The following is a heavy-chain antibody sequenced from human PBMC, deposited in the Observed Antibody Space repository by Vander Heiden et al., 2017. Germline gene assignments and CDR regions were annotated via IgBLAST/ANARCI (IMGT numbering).Heavy chain of an antibody. CDR3: ARVQSGSSGGY. V-gene: IGHV1-69*01. CDR2: IIAIFGTA. CDR1: GGPFGSYA. Sequence: QVQLVQSGAEVKKPGSSVKVSCQASGGPFGSYAISGVRQAPGQGLGWMGGIIAIFGTANYAQKYQGRVTITADESTSTAYMELSSLRAEDTAVYYCARVQSGSSGGYWGQGTLVTVSS. J-gene: IGHJ4*02. D-gene: IGHD1-26*01.